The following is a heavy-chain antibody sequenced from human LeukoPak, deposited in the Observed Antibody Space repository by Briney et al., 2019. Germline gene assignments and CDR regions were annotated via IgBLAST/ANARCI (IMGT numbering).Heavy chain of an antibody. J-gene: IGHJ4*02. D-gene: IGHD6-13*01. CDR3: ARDPFEAAAGPH. Sequence: GGSLRLSCAASGFTFSSYAMSWVRQAPGKGLEWVSAISSGGGTGTYYAESVKGRFTISRDNSKNTLFLQMNSLRAEDTAVYYCARDPFEAAAGPHWGQGTLVTVSS. V-gene: IGHV3-23*01. CDR1: GFTFSSYA. CDR2: ISSGGGTGT.